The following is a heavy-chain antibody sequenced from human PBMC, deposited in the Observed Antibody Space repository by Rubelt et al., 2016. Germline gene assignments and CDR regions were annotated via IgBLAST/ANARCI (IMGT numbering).Heavy chain of an antibody. CDR1: GYTFTSYG. Sequence: QVQLVQSGAEVKKPGASVKVSCKASGYTFTSYGISWVRQAPGQGLEWMGWINPNSGHTGYAQNFQGRVTMTRSTSISTAYMELSSLRSEDTAVYYCSRGLETSNGYWGQGTLVTVSS. CDR3: SRGLETSNGY. D-gene: IGHD2-8*01. J-gene: IGHJ4*02. CDR2: INPNSGHT. V-gene: IGHV1-8*01.